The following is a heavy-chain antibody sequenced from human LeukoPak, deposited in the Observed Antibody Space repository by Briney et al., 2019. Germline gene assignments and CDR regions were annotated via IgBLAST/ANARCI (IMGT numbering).Heavy chain of an antibody. J-gene: IGHJ2*01. CDR3: ARDYYDILTGYSLYWYSDL. CDR2: INPNSGGT. V-gene: IGHV1-2*02. D-gene: IGHD3-9*01. Sequence: ASVKVSCKVSGYTLTELSMHWVRQAPGQGLEWMGWINPNSGGTNYAQKFQGRVTMTRDTSISTAYMELSRLRSDDTAVYYCARDYYDILTGYSLYWYSDLWGRGTLVTVSS. CDR1: GYTLTELS.